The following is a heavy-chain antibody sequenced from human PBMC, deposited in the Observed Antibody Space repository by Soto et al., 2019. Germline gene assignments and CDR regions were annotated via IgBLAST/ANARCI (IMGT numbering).Heavy chain of an antibody. Sequence: QVQLAQSGTEVKNPGSSVRVSCKASGGSFRTDAMSWVRQAPGQGLEWMGRIVPVFGTTNLSQKFQGRLTITADESTRTAYMEMSSLRSEDTAVYYCARSRATTVVFDIWGQGTSFTVSS. V-gene: IGHV1-69*01. CDR2: IVPVFGTT. D-gene: IGHD4-17*01. J-gene: IGHJ3*02. CDR3: ARSRATTVVFDI. CDR1: GGSFRTDA.